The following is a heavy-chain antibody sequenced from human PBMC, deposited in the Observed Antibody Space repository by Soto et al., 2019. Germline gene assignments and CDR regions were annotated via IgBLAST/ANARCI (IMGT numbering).Heavy chain of an antibody. CDR2: ISLSGYTI. CDR1: GFAFSNYE. J-gene: IGHJ4*02. CDR3: ARESFSASPNFFDY. V-gene: IGHV3-48*03. D-gene: IGHD3-3*02. Sequence: GGSLRLSCAASGFAFSNYEMNWVRQAPGKGLEWVSYISLSGYTIYYADSVKGRFTISRDDAKNSLYLQMDSLRADDTAVYYCARESFSASPNFFDYWGQGTMLTV.